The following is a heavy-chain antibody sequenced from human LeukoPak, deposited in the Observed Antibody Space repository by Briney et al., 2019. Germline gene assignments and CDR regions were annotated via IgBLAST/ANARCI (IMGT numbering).Heavy chain of an antibody. CDR3: ARWSGDWFDP. D-gene: IGHD6-25*01. CDR1: GFSLSTTGMR. V-gene: IGHV2-70*04. Sequence: SGPALVKPTQTLTLTCTFSGFSLSTTGMRVSWIRQPPGMALEWLARIDWDDDKFYSTSLNTRLTISKDTSKNQVVLTMTNMDPVDTATYYCARWSGDWFDPWGQGTLVTVSS. J-gene: IGHJ5*02. CDR2: IDWDDDK.